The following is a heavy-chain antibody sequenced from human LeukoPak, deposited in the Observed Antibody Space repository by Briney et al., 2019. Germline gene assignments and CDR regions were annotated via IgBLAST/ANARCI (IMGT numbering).Heavy chain of an antibody. J-gene: IGHJ3*01. CDR3: AREPYYYDSSGSNAFDL. CDR1: GGSFSGYY. V-gene: IGHV4-34*01. Sequence: SETLSLTCAVYGGSFSGYYWSWIRQPPGKGLEWIGEINHSGSTNYNPSLKGRVTISIDTSKSQFSLKLSSVTAADTAVYYCAREPYYYDSSGSNAFDLWGQGTMLTVSS. D-gene: IGHD3-22*01. CDR2: INHSGST.